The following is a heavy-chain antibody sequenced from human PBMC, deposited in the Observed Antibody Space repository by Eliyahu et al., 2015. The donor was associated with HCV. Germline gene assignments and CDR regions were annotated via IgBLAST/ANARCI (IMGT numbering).Heavy chain of an antibody. CDR2: MHYSGST. CDR1: GGSXTTYX. CDR3: ASGGGGIAVAGTGGWFDP. V-gene: IGHV4-59*01. J-gene: IGHJ5*02. D-gene: IGHD6-19*01. Sequence: QVQLQESGPGLVKPSETLSLTCTVSGGSXTTYXWXWIRQPPGKGLEWIGYMHYSGSTNYNPSFKSRVTISVDTSKNQFSLKLTSVTAADTAVYYCASGGGGIAVAGTGGWFDPWGQGTLVTVSS.